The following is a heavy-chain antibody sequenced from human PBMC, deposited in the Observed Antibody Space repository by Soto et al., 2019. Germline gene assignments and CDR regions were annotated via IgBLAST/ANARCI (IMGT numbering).Heavy chain of an antibody. CDR1: GDSISRQY. Sequence: SETLSLTCTVSGDSISRQYWSWLRQPPGKGLEWIGYIYYSGSTNYNPSLKSRVTISIDTSRNQFSLELRSVTAADTAVYYCARDVGLQYDTGYSDFWSGKNNWFDPWGRGTLVTVSS. CDR2: IYYSGST. CDR3: ARDVGLQYDTGYSDFWSGKNNWFDP. D-gene: IGHD3-3*01. J-gene: IGHJ5*02. V-gene: IGHV4-59*11.